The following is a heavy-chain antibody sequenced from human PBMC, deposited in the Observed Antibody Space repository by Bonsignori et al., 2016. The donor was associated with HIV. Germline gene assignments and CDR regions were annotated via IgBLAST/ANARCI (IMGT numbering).Heavy chain of an antibody. CDR2: IYPGDSDT. V-gene: IGHV5-51*01. CDR3: ARQKGYDYYYMDV. CDR1: GYSFTSYW. Sequence: KVSCKGSGYSFTSYWIGWVRQMPGKGLEWMGIIYPGDSDTRYSPSFQGQVTISADKSISTAYLQWSSLKASDTAMYYCARQKGYDYYYMDVWGKGTTVTVSS. J-gene: IGHJ6*03.